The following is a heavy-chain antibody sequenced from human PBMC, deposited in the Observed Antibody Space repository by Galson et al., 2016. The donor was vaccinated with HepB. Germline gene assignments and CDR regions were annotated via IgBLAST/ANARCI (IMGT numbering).Heavy chain of an antibody. J-gene: IGHJ3*01. V-gene: IGHV4-4*07. Sequence: SETLSLTCTVSGGSISSYYWSWIRQPAGKGLEWIGRVSTSLTTDYNPSLSSRVTMAVDPSKNQVPLRLRSVTAADTAVYYCARDPPTSGPSDAFDVWGHGTLVTVSS. CDR1: GGSISSYY. CDR3: ARDPPTSGPSDAFDV. D-gene: IGHD3-10*01. CDR2: VSTSLTT.